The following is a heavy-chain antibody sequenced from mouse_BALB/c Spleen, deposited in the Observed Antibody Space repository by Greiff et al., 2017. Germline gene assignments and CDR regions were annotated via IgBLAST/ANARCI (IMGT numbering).Heavy chain of an antibody. V-gene: IGHV3-2*02. D-gene: IGHD1-2*01. J-gene: IGHJ2*01. Sequence: EVKLLESGPGLVKPSQSLSLTCTVTGYSITSDYAWNWIRQFPGNKLEWMGYISYSGSTSYNPSLKSRISITRDTSKNQFFLQLNSVTTEDTATYYCARERRLQYYFDYWGQGTTLTVSS. CDR1: GYSITSDYA. CDR2: ISYSGST. CDR3: ARERRLQYYFDY.